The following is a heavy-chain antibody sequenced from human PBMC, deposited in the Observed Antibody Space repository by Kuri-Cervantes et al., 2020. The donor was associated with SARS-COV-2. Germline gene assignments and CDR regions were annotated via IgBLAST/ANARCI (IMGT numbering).Heavy chain of an antibody. CDR1: GLTISPHW. CDR2: INEDGSEK. V-gene: IGHV3-7*01. D-gene: IGHD3-22*01. CDR3: ARDPGYYDSSEKSTT. Sequence: GGSLRLSCAVSGLTISPHWMDWVRQAPGEGLEWVANINEDGSEKNYVDSVKGRFTISRDNAKNTLYLQMNSLRAEDTAVYCCARDPGYYDSSEKSTTGGRGTLVTVSS. J-gene: IGHJ4*02.